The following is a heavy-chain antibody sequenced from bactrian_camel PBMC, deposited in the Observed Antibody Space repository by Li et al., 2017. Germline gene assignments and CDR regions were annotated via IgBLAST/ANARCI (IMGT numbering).Heavy chain of an antibody. D-gene: IGHD2*01. CDR2: IDCDGST. V-gene: IGHV3S57*01. CDR3: AADPYCSGGLWFMKVYSADFGY. Sequence: HVQLVESGGGSAQAGGSLRLSCGASWHTYRRYSMGWFRQATGKEREGVAAIDCDGSTSYADSVKGRFTISKDNAKNTLYLHMNSLKPEDTAMYYCAADPYCSGGLWFMKVYSADFGYWGQGTQVTVS. J-gene: IGHJ6*01. CDR1: WHTYRRYS.